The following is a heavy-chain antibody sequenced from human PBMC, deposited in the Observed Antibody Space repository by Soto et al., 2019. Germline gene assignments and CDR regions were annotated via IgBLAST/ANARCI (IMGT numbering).Heavy chain of an antibody. CDR1: GGSISSGDCY. J-gene: IGHJ4*02. D-gene: IGHD5-12*01. V-gene: IGHV4-30-4*01. CDR2: IYYSGST. CDR3: ARDRSSRGYSGYDYFDY. Sequence: SETLSLTCTVSGGSISSGDCYWSWIRQPPGKGLEWIGYIYYSGSTYYNPSLKSRVTISVDTSKNQFSLKLSSVTAADTAVYYCARDRSSRGYSGYDYFDYWGQGTLVTVSS.